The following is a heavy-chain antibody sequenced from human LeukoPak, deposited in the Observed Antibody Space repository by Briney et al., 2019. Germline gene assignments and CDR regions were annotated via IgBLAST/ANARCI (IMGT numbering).Heavy chain of an antibody. CDR1: GFTFSSYE. V-gene: IGHV3-48*03. D-gene: IGHD6-19*01. CDR2: ISSSGSTI. CDR3: ARAPLLSIAVAGTPFDY. Sequence: GGSLRLSCAASGFTFSSYEMNWVRQAPGKGLEWVSYISSSGSTIYYADSVKGRFTISRDNAKNSLYLQMNSLRAEDTAVYYCARAPLLSIAVAGTPFDYWGQGTLVTVPS. J-gene: IGHJ4*02.